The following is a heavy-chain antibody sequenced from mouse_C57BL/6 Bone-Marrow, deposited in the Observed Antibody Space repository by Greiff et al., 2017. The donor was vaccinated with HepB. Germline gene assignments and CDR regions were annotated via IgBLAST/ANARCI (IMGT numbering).Heavy chain of an antibody. J-gene: IGHJ4*01. D-gene: IGHD1-1*01. CDR3: ARDYGSRSYAMDY. V-gene: IGHV1-61*01. CDR2: IYPSDSET. CDR1: GYTFTSYW. Sequence: QVQLQQPGAELVRPGSSVKLSCKASGYTFTSYWMDWVKQRPGQGLEWIGNIYPSDSETHYNQKFKDKATLTVDKSSSTAYMQLSSLTSEDSAVYYCARDYGSRSYAMDYWGQGTSVTVSS.